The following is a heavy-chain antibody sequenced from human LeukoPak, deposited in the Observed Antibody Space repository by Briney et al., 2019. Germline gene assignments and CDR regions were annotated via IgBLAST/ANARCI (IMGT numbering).Heavy chain of an antibody. J-gene: IGHJ4*02. Sequence: PGGSLRLSCTASGFPYGSTSMHWVRRAPGKGLEWVSGIQRDGTSPTYADSVKGRFIISRDNAKGLVYLQMNILRAEDTAVYYCSRGHYGPDYWGQGTLVTVSS. CDR3: SRGHYGPDY. V-gene: IGHV3-74*01. CDR1: GFPYGSTS. D-gene: IGHD3-16*01. CDR2: IQRDGTSP.